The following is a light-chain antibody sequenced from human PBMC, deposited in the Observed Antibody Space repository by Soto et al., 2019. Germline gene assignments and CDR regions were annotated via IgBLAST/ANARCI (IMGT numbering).Light chain of an antibody. Sequence: QSALTQPPSASGSPGQSVTISCTGTSSDVGGYNYVSWYQQHPGKAPKLMIYEVSKRPSGVPDRFSGSRSGNTASLTVSGLQAEDEADYYCRSYACYNYYVFGAGTKLTVL. J-gene: IGLJ1*01. CDR3: RSYACYNYYV. CDR1: SSDVGGYNY. V-gene: IGLV2-8*01. CDR2: EVS.